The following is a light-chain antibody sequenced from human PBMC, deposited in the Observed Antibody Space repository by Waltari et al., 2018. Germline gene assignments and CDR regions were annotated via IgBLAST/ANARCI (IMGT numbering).Light chain of an antibody. Sequence: DIQITQSPSALSASVGDTVTINCRTSRSVGGWMAWFQQKPDKAPRLLIYEASSLADGVPSRFSGSGSATEFPLTISGLQPDDFATYYCQQYNDLYSFGRGTKLEI. CDR3: QQYNDLYS. CDR1: RSVGGW. CDR2: EAS. J-gene: IGKJ2*01. V-gene: IGKV1-5*01.